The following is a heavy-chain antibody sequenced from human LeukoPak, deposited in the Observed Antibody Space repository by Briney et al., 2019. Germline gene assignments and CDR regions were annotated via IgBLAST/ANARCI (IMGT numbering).Heavy chain of an antibody. J-gene: IGHJ5*02. D-gene: IGHD1-26*01. CDR2: IYYSGST. CDR3: ARQVVGPRTAGGWFDP. V-gene: IGHV4-34*01. Sequence: SETLSLTCAVYGGSFSGYYWSWIRQPPGKGLEWIGSIYYSGSTYYNPSLKSRVTISVDTSKNQFSLKLSSVTAADTAVYYCARQVVGPRTAGGWFDPWGQGTLVTVSS. CDR1: GGSFSGYY.